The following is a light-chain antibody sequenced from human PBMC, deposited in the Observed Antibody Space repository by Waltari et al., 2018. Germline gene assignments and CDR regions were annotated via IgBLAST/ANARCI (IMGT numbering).Light chain of an antibody. V-gene: IGKV2-28*01. J-gene: IGKJ2*01. CDR2: LAS. CDR1: RALRHRNGFNY. Sequence: DIVMTQSPLSLPVTPGEPASISCRSSRALRHRNGFNYLDWYLQKPGQSPQLLISLASDRASGVPDRFSGSGSGTDFTLEISRVEAEDVGIYYCMQTLQTPYTFGQGTKLEIK. CDR3: MQTLQTPYT.